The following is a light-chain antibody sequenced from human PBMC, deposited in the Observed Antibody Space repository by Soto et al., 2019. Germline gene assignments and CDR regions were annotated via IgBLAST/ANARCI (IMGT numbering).Light chain of an antibody. V-gene: IGKV3-20*01. J-gene: IGKJ5*01. CDR2: GAS. CDR3: QQHGSSPSIT. CDR1: QNIYSNS. Sequence: EIVLTQSPGTLSLSPGERATLSCRASQNIYSNSLAWYQQKPGQAPRLLIFGASSRAAGIPDRFSGGGSGTDFTLTISSLEPEDVAVYYCQQHGSSPSITFGQGTRLEIK.